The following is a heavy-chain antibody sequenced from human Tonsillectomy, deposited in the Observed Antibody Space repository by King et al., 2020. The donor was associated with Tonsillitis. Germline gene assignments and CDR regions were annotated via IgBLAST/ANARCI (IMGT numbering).Heavy chain of an antibody. D-gene: IGHD2-15*01. CDR3: AKDQFPMSSGGNFYY. Sequence: VQLVESGGGVVQPGRSLRVSCAASAFTFSSYGMHWIRQAPGKGLEWVAVISNDGSNKNYADSVKGRFTISRDNYKNTLYLQMNSRRAEETAAYYCAKDQFPMSSGGNFYYWGQGTLVTVSS. CDR2: ISNDGSNK. CDR1: AFTFSSYG. V-gene: IGHV3-30*18. J-gene: IGHJ4*02.